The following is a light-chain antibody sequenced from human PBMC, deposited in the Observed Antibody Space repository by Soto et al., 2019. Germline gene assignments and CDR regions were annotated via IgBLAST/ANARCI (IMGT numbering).Light chain of an antibody. J-gene: IGKJ1*01. CDR1: QSASNY. CDR2: FAS. V-gene: IGKV3-15*01. Sequence: EIVMTQSPATLSVSPGERATLSCRASQSASNYVAWYQQKPGQSPRLLIFFASTRAIGIPDRFSGSQSGTEFTLTITSLQSEDFAVYYCQQYKNWPPTFGQGTKVEFK. CDR3: QQYKNWPPT.